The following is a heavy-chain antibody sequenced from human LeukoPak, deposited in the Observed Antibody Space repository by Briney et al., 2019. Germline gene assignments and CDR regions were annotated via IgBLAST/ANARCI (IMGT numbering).Heavy chain of an antibody. Sequence: PGGSLRLSCAASGFTFSNYAMSWVRQAPGKGLEWVSAISGSGGSTYYADSVKGRFTISRVNSKNTLYLQMDSLRAEDTAIYYCAKYYYDSNGYRIDYWGQGTLVTVSS. CDR1: GFTFSNYA. J-gene: IGHJ4*02. D-gene: IGHD3-22*01. CDR3: AKYYYDSNGYRIDY. CDR2: ISGSGGST. V-gene: IGHV3-23*01.